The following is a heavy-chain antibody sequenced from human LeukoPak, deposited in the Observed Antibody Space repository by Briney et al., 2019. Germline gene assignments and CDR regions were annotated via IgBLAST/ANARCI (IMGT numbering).Heavy chain of an antibody. J-gene: IGHJ5*02. Sequence: PGGSLRLSCAASGFPFSNYWMLWVRQAPGKGLVWVSRINRDGSITNYADSVKGRFTISRDNAKNTLYLQMNSLRAEDTAVYYCARGNNWFDPWGQGTLVTVSS. CDR3: ARGNNWFDP. CDR2: INRDGSIT. CDR1: GFPFSNYW. V-gene: IGHV3-74*01.